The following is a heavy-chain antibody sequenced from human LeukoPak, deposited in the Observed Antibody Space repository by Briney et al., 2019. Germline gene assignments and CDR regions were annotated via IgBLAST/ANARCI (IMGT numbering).Heavy chain of an antibody. D-gene: IGHD2-2*01. V-gene: IGHV1-69*04. Sequence: SVKVSCKASGGSFNSYVITWVRQAPGQGLEWMGRIIPILNVANFAQKFQGRVTITADKSTNTAHMELSSLRSEDTAVYYCAKEVVPAAIGNYYYYMDVWGKGTTVTVSS. CDR1: GGSFNSYV. CDR3: AKEVVPAAIGNYYYYMDV. J-gene: IGHJ6*03. CDR2: IIPILNVA.